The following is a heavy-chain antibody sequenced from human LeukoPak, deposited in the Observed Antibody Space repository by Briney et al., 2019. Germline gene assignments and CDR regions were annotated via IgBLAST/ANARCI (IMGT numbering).Heavy chain of an antibody. CDR1: GYTFTGYY. V-gene: IGHV1-2*02. J-gene: IGHJ4*02. D-gene: IGHD7-27*01. Sequence: ASVKVSCKASGYTFTGYYMHWVRQAPGQGLEWMGWINPNSGGTNYAQKFQGRVTMTRDTSISTVYMELSRLRSDDTAVYYCARGYWGSVEDYFDYWGQGTLVTASS. CDR2: INPNSGGT. CDR3: ARGYWGSVEDYFDY.